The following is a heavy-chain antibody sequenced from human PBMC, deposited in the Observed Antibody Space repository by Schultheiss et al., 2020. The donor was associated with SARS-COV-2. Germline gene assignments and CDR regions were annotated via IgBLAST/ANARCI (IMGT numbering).Heavy chain of an antibody. V-gene: IGHV4-31*03. Sequence: SQTLSLTCTVSGGSISSGGYYWSWIRQHPGKGLEWIGEINHSGSTNYNPSLKSRVTMSVDTSKNQFSLKLTSVTAADTAVYYCARDNGFYGMDVWGQGTTVTVSS. CDR1: GGSISSGGYY. J-gene: IGHJ6*02. CDR2: INHSGST. CDR3: ARDNGFYGMDV. D-gene: IGHD6-25*01.